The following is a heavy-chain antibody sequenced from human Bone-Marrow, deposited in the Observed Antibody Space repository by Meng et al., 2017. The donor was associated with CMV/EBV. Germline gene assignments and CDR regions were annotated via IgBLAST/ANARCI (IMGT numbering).Heavy chain of an antibody. CDR2: INLHGSRT. CDR3: AREGQGGNWFDP. CDR1: GFTFSSYA. J-gene: IGHJ5*02. Sequence: GESLKISCAASGFTFSSYAMHWVRQAPGKGLVWVSRINLHGSRTSYADSVKGRFTISRDNAKNTLYLQMNSLRAEDTALYYCAREGQGGNWFDPWGQGTLVTVSS. V-gene: IGHV3-74*03.